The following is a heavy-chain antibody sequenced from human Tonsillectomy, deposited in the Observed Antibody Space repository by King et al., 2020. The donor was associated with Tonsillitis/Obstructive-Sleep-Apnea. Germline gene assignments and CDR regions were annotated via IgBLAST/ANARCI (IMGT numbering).Heavy chain of an antibody. CDR2: IWYDGSNK. D-gene: IGHD2-2*01. J-gene: IGHJ5*02. CDR1: GFTFSSYG. V-gene: IGHV3-33*01. CDR3: ARDRVDCSSTSCYAALWFDP. Sequence: VQLVESGGGVVQPGRSLRLSCAASGFTFSSYGMHWVRQAPGKGREWVAVIWYDGSNKYYADSVRGRFTIPRDNSKNTLYLQMNSLRAEDTAVYYCARDRVDCSSTSCYAALWFDPWGQGTLVTVSS.